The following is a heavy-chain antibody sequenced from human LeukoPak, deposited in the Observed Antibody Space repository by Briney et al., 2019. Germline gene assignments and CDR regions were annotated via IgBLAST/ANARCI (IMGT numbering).Heavy chain of an antibody. CDR2: ITRSGDTT. V-gene: IGHV3-23*01. Sequence: GGSLGLSCAGSGFTFGSYAMSWVRQAPGKGLEWVSTITRSGDTTYYADSVKGRFTISRDSSKNTLYLQMNSLRAEDTALYFCAKSDVVGATFRVDYWGQGTLVTVSS. CDR1: GFTFGSYA. D-gene: IGHD1-26*01. J-gene: IGHJ4*02. CDR3: AKSDVVGATFRVDY.